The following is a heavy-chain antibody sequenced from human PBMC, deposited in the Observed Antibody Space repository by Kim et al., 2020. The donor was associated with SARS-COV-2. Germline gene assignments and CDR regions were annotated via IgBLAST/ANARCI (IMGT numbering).Heavy chain of an antibody. J-gene: IGHJ4*02. CDR3: ARVRKSSSWFYFDY. V-gene: IGHV3-66*02. CDR2: IYSGGST. D-gene: IGHD6-13*01. CDR1: GFTVSSNY. Sequence: GGSLRLSCAASGFTVSSNYMSWVRQAPGKGLEWVSVIYSGGSTYYADSVKGRFTISRDNSKNTLYLQMNSLRAEDTAVYYCARVRKSSSWFYFDYWGQGTLVTVSS.